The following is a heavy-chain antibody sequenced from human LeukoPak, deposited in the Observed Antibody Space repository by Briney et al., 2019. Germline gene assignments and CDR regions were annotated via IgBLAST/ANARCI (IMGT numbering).Heavy chain of an antibody. CDR2: IIPILGTA. Sequence: ASVKVSCKASGGTFSSYAISWVRQAPGQGLEWMGGIIPILGTANYAQKFQGRVTITADESTSTAYMELSSLRSEDTAVYYCARGLDVGIVVVPAAIYAFDIWGQGTMVTVSS. J-gene: IGHJ3*02. CDR1: GGTFSSYA. D-gene: IGHD2-2*01. CDR3: ARGLDVGIVVVPAAIYAFDI. V-gene: IGHV1-69*13.